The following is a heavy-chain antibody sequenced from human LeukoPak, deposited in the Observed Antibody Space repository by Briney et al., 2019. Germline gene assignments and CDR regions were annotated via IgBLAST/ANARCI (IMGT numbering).Heavy chain of an antibody. V-gene: IGHV3-23*01. CDR1: GFTFSSYA. CDR2: ISGSGGST. D-gene: IGHD5-18*01. CDR3: AKDLGDTAMDPLDY. J-gene: IGHJ4*02. Sequence: GGSLRLSCAASGFTFSSYAMSWVGQAQGKGLEWVSAISGSGGSTYYADSVKGRFTTSRDNSKNTLYLQMNSLRAEDTAVYYCAKDLGDTAMDPLDYWGQGTLVTVSS.